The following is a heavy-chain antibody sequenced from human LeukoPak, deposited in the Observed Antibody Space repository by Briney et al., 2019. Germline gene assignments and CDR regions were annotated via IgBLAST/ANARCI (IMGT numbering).Heavy chain of an antibody. Sequence: PGGSLRLSCAASGFTFSGYSMSWVRQAPGKGPEWVSTISGSGDATYYADSVKGRFTISRDNSKNTLYLQMNSLRAEDTAVYYCAKPLLRYFDWSRKSNWFDPWGQGTLVTVSS. J-gene: IGHJ5*02. CDR3: AKPLLRYFDWSRKSNWFDP. D-gene: IGHD3-9*01. CDR1: GFTFSGYS. CDR2: ISGSGDAT. V-gene: IGHV3-23*01.